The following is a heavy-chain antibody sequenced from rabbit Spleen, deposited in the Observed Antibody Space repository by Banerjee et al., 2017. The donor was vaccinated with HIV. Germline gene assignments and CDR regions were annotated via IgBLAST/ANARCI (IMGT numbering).Heavy chain of an antibody. CDR3: ARVGTSAGGTYNNILYYGMDL. CDR2: IWTGSSGST. CDR1: GFTLSNSYW. D-gene: IGHD8-1*01. J-gene: IGHJ6*01. Sequence: QSLEESGGDLVKPGASLTLTCTASGFTLSNSYWMCWVRQAPGKGLEWIACIWTGSSGSTYYASWAKGRFTISKTSSTTVTLQMTSLTAADTATYFCARVGTSAGGTYNNILYYGMDLWGQGTLVTVS. V-gene: IGHV1S40*01.